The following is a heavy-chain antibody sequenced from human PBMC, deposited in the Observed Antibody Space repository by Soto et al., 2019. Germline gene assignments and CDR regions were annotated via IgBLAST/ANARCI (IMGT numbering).Heavy chain of an antibody. J-gene: IGHJ4*02. CDR2: IYGGGTT. CDR1: GFAVSSKY. V-gene: IGHV3-53*01. CDR3: VQTTGWPGFDF. Sequence: EVQLVESGGGLIQPGGSLRLSCAASGFAVSSKYMTCVRQAPGKGLEWVSVIYGGGTTYYADSVKGRFTISRDTSKKTLYLQMNSLRAEDTAVYYCVQTTGWPGFDFWGQGTLVTVSS. D-gene: IGHD6-19*01.